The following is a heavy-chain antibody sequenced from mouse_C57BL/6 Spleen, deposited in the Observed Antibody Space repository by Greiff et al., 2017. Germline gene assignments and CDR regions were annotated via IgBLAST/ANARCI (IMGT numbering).Heavy chain of an antibody. CDR1: GFTFSSYA. D-gene: IGHD3-2*02. CDR3: ARGSSGFDY. CDR2: ISDGGSYT. Sequence: EVHLVESGGGLVKPGGSLKLSCAASGFTFSSYAMSWVRQTPEKRLEWVATISDGGSYTYYPDNVKGRFTISRENAKNNLYLQMSHLKSEDTAMYYCARGSSGFDYWGQGTTLTVSS. V-gene: IGHV5-4*01. J-gene: IGHJ2*01.